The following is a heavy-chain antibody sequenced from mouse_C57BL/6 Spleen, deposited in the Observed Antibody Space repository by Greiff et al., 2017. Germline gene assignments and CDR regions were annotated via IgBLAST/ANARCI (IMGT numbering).Heavy chain of an antibody. Sequence: VQLQQPGAELVRPGSSVKLSCKASGYTFTSYWMDWVKQRPGQGLEWIGHIYPSDSETHYNQKFKDKATLTVDKSSSTAYMQLSSLTSDDSAVYYCARDYAMDYWGQGTSVTVSS. J-gene: IGHJ4*01. CDR1: GYTFTSYW. CDR3: ARDYAMDY. CDR2: IYPSDSET. V-gene: IGHV1-61*01.